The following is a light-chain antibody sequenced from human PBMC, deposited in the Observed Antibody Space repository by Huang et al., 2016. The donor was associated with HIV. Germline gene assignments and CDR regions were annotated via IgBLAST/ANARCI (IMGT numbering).Light chain of an antibody. Sequence: EIVMTQSPATLPVSPGERATLSCRARQRVKNNLAWYQKKPGQAPRLVVYGASTGATGRPPRFSGSWSGTNFTLTIHSVQSEDFAVYFCHQYNDWPRTFGQGTKVEVK. J-gene: IGKJ1*01. CDR2: GAS. V-gene: IGKV3-15*01. CDR1: QRVKNN. CDR3: HQYNDWPRT.